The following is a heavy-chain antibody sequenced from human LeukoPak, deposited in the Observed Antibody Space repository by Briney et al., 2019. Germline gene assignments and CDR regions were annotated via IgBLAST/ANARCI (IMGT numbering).Heavy chain of an antibody. Sequence: GGSLRLSCAASGFTFSSYAMSWVRQAPGKGLEWVSAISGSGGSTYYADSVKGRFTIARDNSKNTLYVQMNSLRADDAAVYYCAMGYGSYKFDYWGQGTLVTVSS. V-gene: IGHV3-23*01. CDR3: AMGYGSYKFDY. CDR1: GFTFSSYA. CDR2: ISGSGGST. D-gene: IGHD3-10*01. J-gene: IGHJ4*02.